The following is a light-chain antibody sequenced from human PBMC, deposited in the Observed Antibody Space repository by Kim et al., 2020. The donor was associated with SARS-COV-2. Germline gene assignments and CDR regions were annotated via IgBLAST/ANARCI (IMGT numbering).Light chain of an antibody. CDR3: QQRDSWPPAVS. CDR2: DAS. J-gene: IGKJ4*01. CDR1: QSIDTS. V-gene: IGKV3-11*01. Sequence: PGAKAALSCRASQSIDTSFDWYQHRPGQGPRLLVYDASIRATGVPDRFSGSGSGTDFTLTISSRDPEDCSTHFCQQRDSWPPAVSFGGGTKVDIK.